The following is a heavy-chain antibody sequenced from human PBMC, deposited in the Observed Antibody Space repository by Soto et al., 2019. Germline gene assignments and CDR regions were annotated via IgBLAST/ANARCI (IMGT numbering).Heavy chain of an antibody. D-gene: IGHD3-10*01. CDR3: ARDLVVRGDYYYDHGIDV. Sequence: ASVKVSCKASGYTFTGYYMHWVRQAPGQGLEWMGWINPDSGGTDYAQNFEGSVTMTRDTSISTAYMELSRLRSDDTAVYYCARDLVVRGDYYYDHGIDVWGQGTPVTVSS. J-gene: IGHJ6*02. V-gene: IGHV1-2*02. CDR1: GYTFTGYY. CDR2: INPDSGGT.